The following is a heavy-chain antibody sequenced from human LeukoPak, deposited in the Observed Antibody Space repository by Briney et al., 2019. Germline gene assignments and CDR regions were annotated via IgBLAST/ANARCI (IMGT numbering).Heavy chain of an antibody. V-gene: IGHV1-69*13. CDR1: GDTRKTYS. CDR2: TIPIFGSA. Sequence: SVKVSCKASGDTRKTYSISWVRQAPGHGLEWMGGTIPIFGSADYPQKFQGRVAITADESTSTAYMELSSLRSEDTAVYYCARDPVGAFDIWGQGTMVTVSS. J-gene: IGHJ3*02. CDR3: ARDPVGAFDI.